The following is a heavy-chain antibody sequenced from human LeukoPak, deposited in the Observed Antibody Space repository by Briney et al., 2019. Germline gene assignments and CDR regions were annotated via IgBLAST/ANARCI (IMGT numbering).Heavy chain of an antibody. CDR3: ARRGYDSSGYVHAFDI. Sequence: GGSLRLSCAASGFTFSSYSMNWVRQAPGKGLEWVSSISSSSYIYYADSVKGRFTISRDNAKNSLYLQMNSLRAEDTAVYYCARRGYDSSGYVHAFDIWGQGTMVTVSS. CDR1: GFTFSSYS. CDR2: ISSSSYI. V-gene: IGHV3-21*01. J-gene: IGHJ3*02. D-gene: IGHD3-22*01.